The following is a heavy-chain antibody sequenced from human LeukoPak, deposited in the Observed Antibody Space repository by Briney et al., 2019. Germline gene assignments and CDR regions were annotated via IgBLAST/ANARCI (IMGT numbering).Heavy chain of an antibody. D-gene: IGHD6-19*01. J-gene: IGHJ4*02. CDR3: ARHATGIAVAGTTDY. Sequence: GESLKISCKGSGYSFTSYWISWVRQMPGKGLEWMGRIDPSDSYTNYSPSFQGHVTISADKSISTAYLQWSSLKASDTAMYYCARHATGIAVAGTTDYWGQGTLVTVSS. CDR1: GYSFTSYW. CDR2: IDPSDSYT. V-gene: IGHV5-10-1*01.